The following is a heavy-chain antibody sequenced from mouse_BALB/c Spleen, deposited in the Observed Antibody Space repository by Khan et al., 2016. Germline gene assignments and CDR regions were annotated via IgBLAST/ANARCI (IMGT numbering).Heavy chain of an antibody. V-gene: IGHV6-6*01. Sequence: QLEESGGGLVQPGGSMKLSCVASGFTFSDAWMDWVRQSPEKGLEWVAEIKTKANNHATYYAESVKGRFTISRDDSKRNVYLQMNRLRAEDTGIYYCIRNYVAYWGQGTLVTVTA. D-gene: IGHD1-1*01. CDR2: IKTKANNHAT. CDR3: IRNYVAY. J-gene: IGHJ3*01. CDR1: GFTFSDAW.